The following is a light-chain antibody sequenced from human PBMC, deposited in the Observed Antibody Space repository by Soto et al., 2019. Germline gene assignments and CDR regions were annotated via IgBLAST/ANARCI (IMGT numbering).Light chain of an antibody. Sequence: EIVLTQSPVTLCLSPGERATLSCRASQSVSNNYLAWYQQKPGQAPRLLIYGASNRATGIPDRFSGSGSGTDFTLTISRLEPEDFAVYYCQQYGSSPWTFGQGTKVYIK. CDR1: QSVSNNY. CDR2: GAS. CDR3: QQYGSSPWT. V-gene: IGKV3-20*01. J-gene: IGKJ1*01.